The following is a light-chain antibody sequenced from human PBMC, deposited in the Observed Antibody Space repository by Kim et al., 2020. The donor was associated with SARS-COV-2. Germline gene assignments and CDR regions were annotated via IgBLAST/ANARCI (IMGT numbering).Light chain of an antibody. Sequence: ELTQPPSVSVSPGQTASITCSGDKLGDKYAFWYQQKPGQSPVLVIYQDSKRPSGIPERFSGSNSGNTATLTISGTQAMDEADYYCQAWDSRVFGGGTQ. J-gene: IGLJ3*02. CDR1: KLGDKY. V-gene: IGLV3-1*01. CDR2: QDS. CDR3: QAWDSRV.